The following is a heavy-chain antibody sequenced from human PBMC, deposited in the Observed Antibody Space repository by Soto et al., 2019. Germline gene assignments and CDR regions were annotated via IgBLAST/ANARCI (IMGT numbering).Heavy chain of an antibody. CDR3: ARAWKIEKFGVISMSKGLDV. V-gene: IGHV3-11*01. D-gene: IGHD3-3*01. Sequence: QVQLVESGGGLVKPGGSLRLSCAASGFIFSDYYMTWIRQAPGKGLEWLSCSSNRDRSTYHADSVKDRFVVSKDNAKNLVYLQMNSLRAEDTAVYFCARAWKIEKFGVISMSKGLDVWGQGTTVTVSS. CDR2: SSNRDRST. CDR1: GFIFSDYY. J-gene: IGHJ6*02.